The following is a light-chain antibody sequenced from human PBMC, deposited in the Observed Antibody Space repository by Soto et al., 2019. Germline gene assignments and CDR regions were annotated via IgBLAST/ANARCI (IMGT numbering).Light chain of an antibody. CDR2: AAS. CDR1: RNVSIY. CDR3: QQSYSPPYT. J-gene: IGKJ2*01. Sequence: EIPLTQSPSSLAASVGDRLTLTCRASRNVSIYLNWYQQKPGKAPKFLIYAASSLQSGVPSRFSGSGSGTDFTLTISDLQPDDFATYYCQQSYSPPYTFGPGTKLEIK. V-gene: IGKV1-39*01.